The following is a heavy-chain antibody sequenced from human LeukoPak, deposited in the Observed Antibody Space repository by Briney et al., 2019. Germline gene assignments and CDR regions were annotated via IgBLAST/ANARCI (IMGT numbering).Heavy chain of an antibody. CDR2: IYHSGST. V-gene: IGHV4-59*01. CDR3: ARVDSGTYYMPFDY. CDR1: GGSLIHYY. Sequence: PSETLSLTCTVSGGSLIHYYWSWIRQPPGKGLEWIGYIYHSGSTNYNPPIKGRATITVDTSKNQISLRLRSVPAADTAVYYCARVDSGTYYMPFDYWGQGSLVTVSS. J-gene: IGHJ4*02. D-gene: IGHD1-26*01.